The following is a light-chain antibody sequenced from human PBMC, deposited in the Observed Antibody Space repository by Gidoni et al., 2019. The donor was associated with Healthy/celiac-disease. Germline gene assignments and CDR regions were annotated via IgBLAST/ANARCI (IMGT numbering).Light chain of an antibody. V-gene: IGKV1-5*01. CDR1: QSISSW. J-gene: IGKJ1*01. CDR3: QQYNSYSPT. CDR2: AAS. Sequence: DIQMTQSPSTLSASVGDRVTINCRASQSISSWLAWYQQKPGKAPKLLIYAASSLESGVPSRFSGSGSGTDFTLTISSLQPDDFATYYCQQYNSYSPTFXXXTKVEIK.